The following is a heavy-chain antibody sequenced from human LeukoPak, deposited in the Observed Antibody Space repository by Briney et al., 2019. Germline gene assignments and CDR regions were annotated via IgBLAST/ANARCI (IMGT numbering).Heavy chain of an antibody. CDR2: IYHSGST. V-gene: IGHV4-4*02. D-gene: IGHD2-15*01. Sequence: PSGTLSLTCAVSGGTISSNNWWSGVRPPPGRGVEGTGVIYHSGSTNYKPSLKSRVTISVDKSKNQFSLKLSSVTAADTAVYYCARVPIVVVVAATLPEYYFDYWGQGTLVTVSS. CDR1: GGTISSNNW. CDR3: ARVPIVVVVAATLPEYYFDY. J-gene: IGHJ4*02.